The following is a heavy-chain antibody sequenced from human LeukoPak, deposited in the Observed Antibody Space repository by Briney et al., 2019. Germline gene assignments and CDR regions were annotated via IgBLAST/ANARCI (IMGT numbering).Heavy chain of an antibody. J-gene: IGHJ4*02. CDR3: ARDRIGPGGIQLIYFDY. D-gene: IGHD5-18*01. CDR2: IYYSGST. V-gene: IGHV4-61*01. Sequence: SETLSLTCTVSGGSVSSGSYYWSWIRQPPGKGLEWIGYIYYSGSTNYNPSLESRVTISVDTSKNQFSLKLSSVTAADTAVYYCARDRIGPGGIQLIYFDYWGQGTLVTVSS. CDR1: GGSVSSGSYY.